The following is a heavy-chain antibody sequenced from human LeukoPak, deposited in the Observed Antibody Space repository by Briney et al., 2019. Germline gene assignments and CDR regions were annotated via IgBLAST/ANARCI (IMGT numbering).Heavy chain of an antibody. CDR2: INHSGST. V-gene: IGHV4-34*01. D-gene: IGHD5-12*01. CDR3: ARGRYSGYDYVPNFDY. Sequence: TSETLSLTCAAYGGSFSGYYWSWIRQPPGKGLEWIGEINHSGSTNYNPSLKSRVTISVDKSKNQFSLKLSSVTAADTAVYYCARGRYSGYDYVPNFDYWGQGTLVTVSS. J-gene: IGHJ4*02. CDR1: GGSFSGYY.